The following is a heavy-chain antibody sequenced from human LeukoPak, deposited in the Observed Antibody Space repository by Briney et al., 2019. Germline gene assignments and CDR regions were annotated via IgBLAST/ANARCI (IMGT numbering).Heavy chain of an antibody. CDR1: GYSISSGYY. D-gene: IGHD5-18*01. J-gene: IGHJ5*02. Sequence: SETLSLTCTVSGYSISSGYYWGWIRQPPGKGLEWIGSIYHSGSTYYNPSLKSRVTISVDTSKNQFSLKLSSVTAADTAVYYCARGLARGYLYPIRKWWFDPWGQGTLVTVSS. CDR2: IYHSGST. V-gene: IGHV4-38-2*02. CDR3: ARGLARGYLYPIRKWWFDP.